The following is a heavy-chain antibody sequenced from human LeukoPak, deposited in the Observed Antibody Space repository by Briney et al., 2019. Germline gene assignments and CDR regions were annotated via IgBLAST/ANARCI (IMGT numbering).Heavy chain of an antibody. Sequence: QPGGSLRLSCAASGFTFSSYAMSWVRQAPGKGLEWVSYISSSGSATYHAGSVKGRFTISRDNAKNSLYLQLNSLRVEDTAVYYCARERGYTYSFDYWGQGTLVTVSS. D-gene: IGHD5-24*01. J-gene: IGHJ4*02. V-gene: IGHV3-48*01. CDR3: ARERGYTYSFDY. CDR1: GFTFSSYA. CDR2: ISSSGSAT.